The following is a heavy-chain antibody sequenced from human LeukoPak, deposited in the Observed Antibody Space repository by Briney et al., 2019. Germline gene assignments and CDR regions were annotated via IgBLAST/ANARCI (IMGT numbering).Heavy chain of an antibody. CDR1: GFAFSSYD. Sequence: GRSLRLSCAASGFAFSSYDMHWVRQAPGKGLEWVAVISYDGSDKYYVDSVKGRFTISRDNSKNTLYLQMNSLKAEDAAVYYCARVLSGSYDNYFDYWGQGTLVTVSS. J-gene: IGHJ4*02. V-gene: IGHV3-30*03. D-gene: IGHD1-26*01. CDR2: ISYDGSDK. CDR3: ARVLSGSYDNYFDY.